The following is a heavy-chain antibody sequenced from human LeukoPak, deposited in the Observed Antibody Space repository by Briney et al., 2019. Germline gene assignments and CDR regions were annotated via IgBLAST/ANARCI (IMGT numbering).Heavy chain of an antibody. D-gene: IGHD4-17*01. CDR1: GFTFSSYG. J-gene: IGHJ4*02. Sequence: GGSLRLSRAASGFTFSSYGMHWVRQAPGKGLEWVAFIRYDGSNKYYADSVMGRFTISRDNSKNTLYLQMNSLRAEDTAVYYCATTTTFDYWGQGTLVTVSS. CDR2: IRYDGSNK. V-gene: IGHV3-30*02. CDR3: ATTTTFDY.